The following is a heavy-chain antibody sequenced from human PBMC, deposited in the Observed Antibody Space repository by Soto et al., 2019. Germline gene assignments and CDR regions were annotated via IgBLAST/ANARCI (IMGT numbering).Heavy chain of an antibody. CDR1: GRSFSGYY. D-gene: IGHD3-3*01. Sequence: PSETLSLTCAVYGRSFSGYYWSWIRQPPGKGLEWIGEINHSGSTNYNPSLKSRVTISVDTSKNQFSLKLSSVTAADTAVYYCARLRFPAYFDYWGQGTLVTVSS. V-gene: IGHV4-34*01. CDR2: INHSGST. J-gene: IGHJ4*02. CDR3: ARLRFPAYFDY.